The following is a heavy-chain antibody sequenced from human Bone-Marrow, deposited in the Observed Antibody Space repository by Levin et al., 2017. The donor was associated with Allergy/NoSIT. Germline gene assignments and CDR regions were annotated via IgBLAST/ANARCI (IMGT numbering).Heavy chain of an antibody. Sequence: SCNVSGGSISSGGYYWSWLRQHPGKGLEWIGYIYYSGSAFYNPSLQSRLTMSVDTSKNQFSLKLSSVTAADTAIYYCARLDAYDSDYWGQGTLVTVSS. J-gene: IGHJ4*02. CDR1: GGSISSGGYY. CDR3: ARLDAYDSDY. D-gene: IGHD3-16*01. CDR2: IYYSGSA. V-gene: IGHV4-31*03.